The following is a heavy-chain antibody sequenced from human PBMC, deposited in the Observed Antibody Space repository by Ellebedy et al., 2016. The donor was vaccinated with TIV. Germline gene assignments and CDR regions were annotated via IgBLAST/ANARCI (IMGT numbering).Heavy chain of an antibody. CDR3: ARARRITIFGVGILGMDV. Sequence: SETLSLXXSVSGGSINRDYWSWLRQPPGKGLEWIGYIYYSGNTNYNSSLKSRVTISVDRSKNQFSLKLSSVTAADTAVYYCARARRITIFGVGILGMDVWGQGTTVTVSS. J-gene: IGHJ6*02. CDR2: IYYSGNT. V-gene: IGHV4-59*12. D-gene: IGHD3-3*01. CDR1: GGSINRDY.